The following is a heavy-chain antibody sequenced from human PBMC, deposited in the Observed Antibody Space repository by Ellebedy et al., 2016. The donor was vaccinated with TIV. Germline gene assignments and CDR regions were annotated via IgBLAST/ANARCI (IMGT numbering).Heavy chain of an antibody. CDR1: GGSISGYY. V-gene: IGHV4-59*01. CDR3: ARYEPCRTTSCDGGFHQH. CDR2: ISYSGNS. Sequence: SETLSLXXTVSGGSISGYYWNWIRQPPGKGLEWIGFISYSGNSNYNSSLRGRLTISVDTSKNQFSLTLNSVTAADTAVYYCARYEPCRTTSCDGGFHQHWGQGTLVTVSP. D-gene: IGHD2-2*01. J-gene: IGHJ1*01.